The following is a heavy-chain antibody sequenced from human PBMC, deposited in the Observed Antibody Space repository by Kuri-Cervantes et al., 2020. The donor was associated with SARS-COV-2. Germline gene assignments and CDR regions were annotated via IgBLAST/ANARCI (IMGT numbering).Heavy chain of an antibody. D-gene: IGHD3-10*01. V-gene: IGHV2-26*01. CDR1: GFSLSNARMG. Sequence: SGPTLVKPTETLTLTCTVSGFSLSNARMGVSWIRQPPGKALEWLAHIFSNDEKSYSTSLKSRLTISKDTSKSQVVLTMTNMDPVDTATYYCARTTYYYGSGSYYSDWGQGTLVTVSS. CDR3: ARTTYYYGSGSYYSD. J-gene: IGHJ4*02. CDR2: IFSNDEK.